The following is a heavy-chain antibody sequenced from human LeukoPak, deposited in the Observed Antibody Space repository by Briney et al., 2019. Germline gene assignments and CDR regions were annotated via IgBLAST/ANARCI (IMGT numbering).Heavy chain of an antibody. D-gene: IGHD1-7*01. J-gene: IGHJ4*02. CDR2: IRYDGSNK. V-gene: IGHV3-30*02. CDR3: AKEVGNYVYYFDY. Sequence: GGSLRLSCAASGFTFSSYGMHWVRQAPGKGLEWVAFIRYDGSNKYYADSVKGRFTISRDNSKNTLYLQMNSLKAEDTAVYFCAKEVGNYVYYFDYWGQGTLVTVSS. CDR1: GFTFSSYG.